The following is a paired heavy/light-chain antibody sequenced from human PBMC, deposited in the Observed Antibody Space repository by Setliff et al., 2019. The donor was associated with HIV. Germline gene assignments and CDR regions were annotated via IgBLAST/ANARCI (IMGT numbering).Heavy chain of an antibody. CDR1: RFTFSIYA. V-gene: IGHV3-64*07. Sequence: EVQLVESGGGLVQPGGSLRLSCAASRFTFSIYAMHWVRQAPGKGLEYVSAITSNGGSTYYADSVKGRFTISRDNSKNTLYLQMGSLRTEDMAVYYCARGTRRQWLVDYWGQGTLVTVSS. J-gene: IGHJ4*02. CDR2: ITSNGGST. CDR3: ARGTRRQWLVDY. D-gene: IGHD6-19*01.
Light chain of an antibody. J-gene: IGKJ4*01. CDR2: AAS. CDR1: QGINNY. V-gene: IGKV1-16*02. Sequence: DIQMTQSPSSLSASVGDRVTITCRASQGINNYLAWFQQKPGKAPKSLIYAASSLQSGVPSKFSGSGSGTDFTLTISSLQPEDFATYYCQQYNSYPPTFGGGTKVEIK. CDR3: QQYNSYPPT.